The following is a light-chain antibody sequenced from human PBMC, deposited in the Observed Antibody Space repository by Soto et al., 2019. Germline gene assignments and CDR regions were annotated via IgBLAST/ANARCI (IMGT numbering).Light chain of an antibody. V-gene: IGKV3-11*01. CDR3: QQYYSTPLT. CDR2: DTS. CDR1: RSVSTY. J-gene: IGKJ4*01. Sequence: EIVVTQSPVTLSLSPGDRATLSCRASRSVSTYLAWYQQKPGQAPRLLIYDTSHRATGIPARFSGSGSGTDFTLTISSLEPEDFAVYYCQQYYSTPLTFGGGTKVEIK.